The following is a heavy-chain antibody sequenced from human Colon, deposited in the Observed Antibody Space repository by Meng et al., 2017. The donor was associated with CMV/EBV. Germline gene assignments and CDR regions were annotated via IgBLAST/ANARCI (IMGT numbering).Heavy chain of an antibody. Sequence: GESLKISCAASGFSFSSYWMKWVRQAPGKGLEWVANINQDGSVKYYVDALKGRFTTSRDNAENSLYLQMNSLMAEDTAVYYCARATYYYDDSAFGHWGQGTLVTVSS. D-gene: IGHD3-22*01. CDR2: INQDGSVK. CDR3: ARATYYYDDSAFGH. V-gene: IGHV3-7*04. CDR1: GFSFSSYW. J-gene: IGHJ4*02.